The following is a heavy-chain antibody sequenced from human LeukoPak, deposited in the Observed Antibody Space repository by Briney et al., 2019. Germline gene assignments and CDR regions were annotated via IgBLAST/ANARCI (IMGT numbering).Heavy chain of an antibody. CDR1: GGSFSGYY. V-gene: IGHV4-34*01. Sequence: ASETLSLTCAVYGGSFSGYYWSWIRQPPGKGLEWIGEINHSGSTNYNPSLKSRVTISVDTSKNQFSLKLSSVTAADTAVYYCARHGGGWSFHYYYYMDVWGKGTTVTISS. D-gene: IGHD3-3*01. CDR2: INHSGST. J-gene: IGHJ6*03. CDR3: ARHGGGWSFHYYYYMDV.